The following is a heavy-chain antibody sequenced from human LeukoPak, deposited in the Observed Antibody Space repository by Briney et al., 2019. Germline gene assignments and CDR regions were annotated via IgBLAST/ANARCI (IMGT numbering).Heavy chain of an antibody. Sequence: ASVKVSCKASGYTFTGYYMHWLRQAPGQGLERMGWINANSGGTNYAQKFQGRVTMTRDTSISTAYMELSRLRSDDTAVYYCARAHGYYYGSGSPFYFDSWGQGTLVTVSS. D-gene: IGHD3-10*01. CDR1: GYTFTGYY. CDR2: INANSGGT. CDR3: ARAHGYYYGSGSPFYFDS. V-gene: IGHV1-2*02. J-gene: IGHJ4*02.